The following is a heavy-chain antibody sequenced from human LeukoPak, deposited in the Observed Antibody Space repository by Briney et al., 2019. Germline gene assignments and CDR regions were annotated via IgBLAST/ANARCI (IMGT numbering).Heavy chain of an antibody. J-gene: IGHJ6*02. CDR3: ARDAVGSGYYGMDV. CDR1: GFTFSDYY. CDR2: ISSSSSDT. Sequence: GGSLRLSCAASGFTFSDYYMSWIRQAPGKGLEWLSYISSSSSDTQYADSVKGRFTISRDNAKKSLHLQMNSLRVEDTAVYYCARDAVGSGYYGMDVWGQGTTVTASS. D-gene: IGHD3-10*01. V-gene: IGHV3-11*05.